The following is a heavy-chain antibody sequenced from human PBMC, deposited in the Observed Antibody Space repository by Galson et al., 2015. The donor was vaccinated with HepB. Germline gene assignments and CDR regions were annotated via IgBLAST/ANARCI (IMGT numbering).Heavy chain of an antibody. CDR1: GFTFSSYA. D-gene: IGHD5-12*01. CDR3: AREGGGYDLWVSFDY. Sequence: SLRLSCAASGFTFSSYAMHWVRQAPGKGLEWVAVISYDGSNKYYADSVKGRFTISRDNSKNTLYLQMNSLRAEDTAVYYCAREGGGYDLWVSFDYWGQGTLVTVSS. V-gene: IGHV3-30-3*01. CDR2: ISYDGSNK. J-gene: IGHJ4*02.